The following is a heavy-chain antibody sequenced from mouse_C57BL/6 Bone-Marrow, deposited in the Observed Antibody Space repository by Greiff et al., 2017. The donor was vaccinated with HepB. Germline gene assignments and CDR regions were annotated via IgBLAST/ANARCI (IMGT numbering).Heavy chain of an antibody. Sequence: VQLQQPGAELVKPGASVKLSCKASGYTFTSYWMHWVKQRPGQGLEWIGMIHPNSGSTNYNEKFKSKATLTVDKSSSTAYMQLSSLTSEDSAVYYCANYYCSSRWYFDVWGTGTTVTVSS. CDR2: IHPNSGST. D-gene: IGHD1-1*01. CDR3: ANYYCSSRWYFDV. J-gene: IGHJ1*03. V-gene: IGHV1-64*01. CDR1: GYTFTSYW.